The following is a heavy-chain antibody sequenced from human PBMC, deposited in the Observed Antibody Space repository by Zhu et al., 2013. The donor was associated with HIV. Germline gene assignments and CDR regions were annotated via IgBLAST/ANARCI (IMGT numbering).Heavy chain of an antibody. CDR2: IIPFFGIT. V-gene: IGHV1-69*04. CDR1: GGTFTNYA. CDR3: AEDTSIVTGGXLR. J-gene: IGHJ4*02. D-gene: IGHD5-18*01. Sequence: QVQLVQSGAEVKKPGSSVTVSCKASGGTFTNYAISWVRQAPRQGLQWMGWIIPFFGITNYAQKFQGRVTITADKSTSTAYMEVGSLRSDDTAIYYCAEDTSIVTGGXLRRGQGTLV.